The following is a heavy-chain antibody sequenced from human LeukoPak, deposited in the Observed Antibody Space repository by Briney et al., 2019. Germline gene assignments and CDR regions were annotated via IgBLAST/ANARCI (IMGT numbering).Heavy chain of an antibody. CDR3: ARKAVTDILFDY. CDR1: GYSFTSYW. CDR2: ISSGDSAT. J-gene: IGHJ4*02. Sequence: GESLKISCEGSGYSFTSYWIGWVRQMPGKGLELVGIISSGDSATRYSPSFQGQLTISADKSISTAYLQWSSLKASDRAMYYCARKAVTDILFDYWGQGTLVTVSS. V-gene: IGHV5-51*01. D-gene: IGHD4-17*01.